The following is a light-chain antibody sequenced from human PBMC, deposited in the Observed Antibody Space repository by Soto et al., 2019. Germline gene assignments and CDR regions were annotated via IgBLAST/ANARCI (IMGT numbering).Light chain of an antibody. CDR3: ATWDGSLSVVV. Sequence: QSVLTQPPSVSAAPGQRVTISCCGNSSNVGDNFVSWYQQPPEAAPKLLIYDNHKRPSGIPDRFSGSKSGTSATLGITGLQTGDEADYYCATWDGSLSVVVFGGGTKLTVL. CDR1: SSNVGDNF. CDR2: DNH. J-gene: IGLJ3*02. V-gene: IGLV1-51*01.